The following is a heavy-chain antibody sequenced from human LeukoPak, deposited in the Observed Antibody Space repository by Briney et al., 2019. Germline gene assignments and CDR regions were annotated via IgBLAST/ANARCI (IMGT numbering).Heavy chain of an antibody. CDR3: AREWIFGVVYYYYMDV. D-gene: IGHD3-3*01. V-gene: IGHV3-21*01. CDR2: ISSSSSYI. Sequence: GGSLRLSCAASGFTFGSYSMNWVRQAPGKGLEWASSISSSSSYIYYADSVKGRFTISRDNAKNSLYLQMNSLRAEDTAVYYCAREWIFGVVYYYYMDVWGKGTTVTVSS. CDR1: GFTFGSYS. J-gene: IGHJ6*03.